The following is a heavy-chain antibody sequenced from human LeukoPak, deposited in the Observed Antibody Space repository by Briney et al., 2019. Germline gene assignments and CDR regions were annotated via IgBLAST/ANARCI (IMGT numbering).Heavy chain of an antibody. Sequence: GGSLRLSCAASGFTFSSYGMHWVRQAPGKGLEWVAVIWYDGSNKYYADTVKGRFTISRDNSKNTLYLQMNSLKTEDTAVYYCTTVNVGFDYWGQGTLVTVSS. CDR1: GFTFSSYG. D-gene: IGHD2-8*01. J-gene: IGHJ4*02. CDR2: IWYDGSNK. V-gene: IGHV3-33*01. CDR3: TTVNVGFDY.